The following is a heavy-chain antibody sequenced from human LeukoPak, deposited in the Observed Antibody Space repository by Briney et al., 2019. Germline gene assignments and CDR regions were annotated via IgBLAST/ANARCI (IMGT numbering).Heavy chain of an antibody. CDR1: GFTFSNYR. CDR3: ARWRGQQSEFDL. Sequence: GGSLRLSCAASGFTFSNYRISWVRQPPGKGLDWVAHINQDGSQTSYVDSVKGRFTISRDNAKSALYLQMNSLRAEDMAVYYCARWRGQQSEFDLWGQGNLVSVSS. V-gene: IGHV3-7*01. D-gene: IGHD4-11*01. J-gene: IGHJ4*02. CDR2: INQDGSQT.